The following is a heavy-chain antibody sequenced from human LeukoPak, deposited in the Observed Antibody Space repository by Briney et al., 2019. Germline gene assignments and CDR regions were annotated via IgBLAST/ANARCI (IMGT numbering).Heavy chain of an antibody. Sequence: ASVKVSCKASGYTFTSYYMHWVRQAPGQGLEWMGIINPSGGSTSYAQKFQGRVTMTRNTSISTAYMELSSLRSEDTAVYYCARGATGRITIFGVVISSRYYFDYWGQGTLVTVSS. CDR3: ARGATGRITIFGVVISSRYYFDY. CDR1: GYTFTSYY. V-gene: IGHV1-46*01. CDR2: INPSGGST. J-gene: IGHJ4*02. D-gene: IGHD3-3*01.